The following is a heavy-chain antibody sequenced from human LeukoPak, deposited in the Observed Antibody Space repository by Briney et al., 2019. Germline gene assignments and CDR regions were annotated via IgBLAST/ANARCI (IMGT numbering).Heavy chain of an antibody. D-gene: IGHD3-16*02. V-gene: IGHV4-59*08. CDR2: IYHSGST. J-gene: IGHJ4*02. Sequence: SETLSLTCTVSGGSISSYYWSWIRQPPGKGLEWIGSIYHSGSTYYNPSLKSRVTISVDTSKNQFSLKLSSVTAADTAVYYCASIVDSMITFGGVIVMTYFDYWGQGTLVTVSS. CDR3: ASIVDSMITFGGVIVMTYFDY. CDR1: GGSISSYY.